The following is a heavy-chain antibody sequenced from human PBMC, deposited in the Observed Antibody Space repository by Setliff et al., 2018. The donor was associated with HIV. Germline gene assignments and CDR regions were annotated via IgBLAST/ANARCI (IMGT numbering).Heavy chain of an antibody. CDR3: ARSFSGIYYWFDP. Sequence: SETLSLTCTVSGGSISSYYWSWIRQPPGKGLEWIGYIYTSGSTNYNPSLKSRVTISVDTSKNQFSLKLRSDDTAVYYCARSFSGIYYWFDPWGQGTQVTVSS. J-gene: IGHJ5*02. D-gene: IGHD1-26*01. V-gene: IGHV4-4*09. CDR2: IYTSGST. CDR1: GGSISSYY.